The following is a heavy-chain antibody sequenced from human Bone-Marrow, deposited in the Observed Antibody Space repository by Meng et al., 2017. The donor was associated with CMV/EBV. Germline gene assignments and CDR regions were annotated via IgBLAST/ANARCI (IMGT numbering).Heavy chain of an antibody. V-gene: IGHV3-15*07. CDR3: TTGLRIYGDYEY. CDR2: VKSKAHGETT. Sequence: ASGFTFRIAWMHWVRQAPGKGLEWVGRVKSKAHGETTDYAAPVKGRFTIFRDDSKNMVYLQMNSLKTEDTAVYYCTTGLRIYGDYEYWGQGTLVTVSS. CDR1: GFTFRIAW. D-gene: IGHD4-17*01. J-gene: IGHJ4*02.